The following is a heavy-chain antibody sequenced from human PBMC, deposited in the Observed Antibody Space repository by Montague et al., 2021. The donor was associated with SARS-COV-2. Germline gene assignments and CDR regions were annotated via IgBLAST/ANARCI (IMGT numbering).Heavy chain of an antibody. D-gene: IGHD2-15*01. CDR1: GFTVTYNY. CDR3: ARDYCSGGICYEGYGMDV. CDR2: IYSGGNT. V-gene: IGHV3-53*01. Sequence: SLRLSCAASGFTVTYNYMSWVRQAPGKGLEWASVIYSGGNTYYADSVKGRFTISRDDSKNTLYLQMNSLRAEDTAVYYCARDYCSGGICYEGYGMDVWGQGTTVTVSS. J-gene: IGHJ6*02.